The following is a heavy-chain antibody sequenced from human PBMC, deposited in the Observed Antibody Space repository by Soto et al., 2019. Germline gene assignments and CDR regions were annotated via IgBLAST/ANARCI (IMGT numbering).Heavy chain of an antibody. CDR1: GGSISSGGNY. D-gene: IGHD3-10*01. J-gene: IGHJ6*02. CDR2: IYYSGST. Sequence: QVQLQESGPGLVKSSQTLSLTCAVSGGSISSGGNYWSWIRQHPGQSLEWIGYIYYSGSTYYNPSFKSRVTISVDTSKNQFAVKLNSVTAADTAVYYCARARMVRGVIYYYGMDVWGQGTTVTVSS. CDR3: ARARMVRGVIYYYGMDV. V-gene: IGHV4-31*11.